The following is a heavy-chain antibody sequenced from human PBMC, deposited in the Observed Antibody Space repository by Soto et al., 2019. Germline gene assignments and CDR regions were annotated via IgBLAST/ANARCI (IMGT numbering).Heavy chain of an antibody. J-gene: IGHJ5*02. CDR2: ITWNSGSI. CDR1: GFTFDDYA. D-gene: IGHD6-6*01. CDR3: AKQPYRTSSLVDP. V-gene: IGHV3-9*01. Sequence: GGSLRLSCAASGFTFDDYAMHWVRQAPGKGLEWVSGITWNSGSIGYADSVKGRFTISRDNAKNSLYLQMNSLRPEDTALYYCAKQPYRTSSLVDPWGQGTLVTVSS.